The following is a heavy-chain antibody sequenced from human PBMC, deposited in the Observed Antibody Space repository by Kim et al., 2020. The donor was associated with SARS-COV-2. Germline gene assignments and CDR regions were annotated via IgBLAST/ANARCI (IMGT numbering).Heavy chain of an antibody. J-gene: IGHJ4*02. V-gene: IGHV4-31*03. D-gene: IGHD3-16*01. Sequence: SETLSLTCTVSGGSISSGGYYWSWIRQHPGKGLEWIGYIYYSGSTYYNPSLKSRVTISVDTSKNQFSLKLSSVTAADTAVYYCARGLSIPHTFYYFDYWGQGTLVTVSS. CDR1: GGSISSGGYY. CDR2: IYYSGST. CDR3: ARGLSIPHTFYYFDY.